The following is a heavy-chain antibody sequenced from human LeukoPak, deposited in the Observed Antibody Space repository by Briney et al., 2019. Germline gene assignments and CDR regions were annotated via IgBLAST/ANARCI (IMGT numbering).Heavy chain of an antibody. J-gene: IGHJ4*02. D-gene: IGHD3-10*01. V-gene: IGHV4-34*01. CDR3: ARVPDLLWFGEFPLTEY. Sequence: SETLSLTCAVYGGSFSGYYWSWVRQPPGKGLEWIGEINHSGSTSCNPSLKSRVNISVDKSKNQFSLKLSSVTAAHTAVYYCARVPDLLWFGEFPLTEYWGQGTLVTVSS. CDR1: GGSFSGYY. CDR2: INHSGST.